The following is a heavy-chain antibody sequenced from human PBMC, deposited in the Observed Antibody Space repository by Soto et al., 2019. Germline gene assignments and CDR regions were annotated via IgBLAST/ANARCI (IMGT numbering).Heavy chain of an antibody. V-gene: IGHV1-69*01. CDR3: VFGDCTSTSCSYYFYGLDV. J-gene: IGHJ6*02. CDR1: GGSFRRYA. D-gene: IGHD2-2*01. CDR2: ILPIFGSP. Sequence: QVQLVQSGAKVKKPGSSVKVSCKASGGSFRRYAISWVRQAPGQGLEWMGGILPIFGSPSHAQKFQGRATITADESTSTAYLELTSLTSEDTAMYYCVFGDCTSTSCSYYFYGLDVWGQGTTVTVSS.